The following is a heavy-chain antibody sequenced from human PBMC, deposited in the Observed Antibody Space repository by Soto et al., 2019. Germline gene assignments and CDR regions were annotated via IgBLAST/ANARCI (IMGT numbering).Heavy chain of an antibody. D-gene: IGHD2-2*01. V-gene: IGHV1-2*04. CDR1: GYTFTGYY. CDR3: ARGRPRIIVPAANYYYYGMDV. CDR2: INPNSGGT. J-gene: IGHJ6*02. Sequence: ASVKVSCKASGYTFTGYYMHWVRPAPGQGLEWMGWINPNSGGTNYAQKFQGWVTMTRDTSISTAYMEMSRLRSDDTAVYYCARGRPRIIVPAANYYYYGMDVWGQGTTVTVSS.